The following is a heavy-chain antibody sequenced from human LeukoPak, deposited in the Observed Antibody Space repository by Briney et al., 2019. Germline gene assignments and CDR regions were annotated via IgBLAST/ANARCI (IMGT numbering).Heavy chain of an antibody. D-gene: IGHD2-15*01. Sequence: SETLSLTCTVSGGSISSYFCSWIRQPPGKGLEWIGYIYYSGSTNYNPSLKSRVTISVDTSKNQFSLKLSSVTAADTAVYYCARLDLGYCSGGSCYSDWFDPWGQGTLVTVSS. CDR2: IYYSGST. CDR3: ARLDLGYCSGGSCYSDWFDP. CDR1: GGSISSYF. V-gene: IGHV4-59*08. J-gene: IGHJ5*02.